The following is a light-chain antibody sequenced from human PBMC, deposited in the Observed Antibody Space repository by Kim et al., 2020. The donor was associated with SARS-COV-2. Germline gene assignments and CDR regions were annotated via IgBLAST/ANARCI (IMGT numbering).Light chain of an antibody. CDR1: QSLSSAY. CDR3: HHYGTSPLT. J-gene: IGKJ4*01. V-gene: IGKV3-20*01. CDR2: GAS. Sequence: EIVLTQSPATLSLSPGERATLSCRASQSLSSAYLAWYQQKPGQAPRLLIYGASSRATGIPDRFSGSGSGTDFTLTITRLEPEDFAVYYCHHYGTSPLTFGGGSKVEIK.